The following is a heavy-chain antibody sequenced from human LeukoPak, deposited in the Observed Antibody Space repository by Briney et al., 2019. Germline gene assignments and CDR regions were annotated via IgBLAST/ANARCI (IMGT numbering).Heavy chain of an antibody. CDR2: INHSGST. D-gene: IGHD3-10*01. V-gene: IGHV4-34*01. Sequence: PSETLSLTCALYGGSFSGYYWSWIRQPPEKGLKWIGEINHSGSTNYNPSLNSRVTISVDTSKNQFSLKLSSVTAAHMAVYYCARGRYYYGSGSYKDRYYYMDVWGKGTTVTVSS. CDR3: ARGRYYYGSGSYKDRYYYMDV. CDR1: GGSFSGYY. J-gene: IGHJ6*03.